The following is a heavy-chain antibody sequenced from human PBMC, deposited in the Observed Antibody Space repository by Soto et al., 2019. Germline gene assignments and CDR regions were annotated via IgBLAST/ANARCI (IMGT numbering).Heavy chain of an antibody. Sequence: SLRLSCECSGFTFSSFAMGWVRQAPGKGLEWLSSVSADGVSSFSADSVRGRFRVSRDNSKNTLFLQMRFLRVEDTAVYYCAKTRQAPVGTHFFDLWGKGPQVTVSS. V-gene: IGHV3-23*01. CDR3: AKTRQAPVGTHFFDL. CDR1: GFTFSSFA. J-gene: IGHJ4*02. CDR2: VSADGVSS.